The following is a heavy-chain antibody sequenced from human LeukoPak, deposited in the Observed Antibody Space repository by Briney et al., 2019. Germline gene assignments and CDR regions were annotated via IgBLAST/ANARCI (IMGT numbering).Heavy chain of an antibody. D-gene: IGHD3-3*01. J-gene: IGHJ5*02. CDR3: ARARVPRQYYDFWSGYYSWFDP. CDR1: GYTFASYA. Sequence: ASVKVSCKASGYTFASYAMHWARQAPGQRLEWMGWINAGNGNTKYSQKFQGRVTITRDTSASTAYMELSSLRSEDTAVYYCARARVPRQYYDFWSGYYSWFDPWGQGTLVTVSS. V-gene: IGHV1-3*01. CDR2: INAGNGNT.